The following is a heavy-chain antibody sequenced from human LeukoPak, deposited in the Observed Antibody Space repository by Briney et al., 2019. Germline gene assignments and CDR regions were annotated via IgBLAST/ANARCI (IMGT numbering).Heavy chain of an antibody. CDR1: GFTFSSYS. Sequence: PGGSLRLSCATSGFTFSSYSMNWVRQAPGKGLEWVSSISSSSSHIYYADSVKGRFTISRDNAKNTLYLQMNSLRAEDTAVYYCVRDSPSGFFDLWGRGTLVTVSS. V-gene: IGHV3-21*01. CDR3: VRDSPSGFFDL. J-gene: IGHJ2*01. CDR2: ISSSSSHI. D-gene: IGHD6-19*01.